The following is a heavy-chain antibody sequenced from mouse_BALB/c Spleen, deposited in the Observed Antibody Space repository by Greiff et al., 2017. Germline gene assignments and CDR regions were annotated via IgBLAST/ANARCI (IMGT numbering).Heavy chain of an antibody. CDR1: GFSLTSYG. CDR2: IWAGGST. Sequence: VQRVESGPGLVAPSQSLSITCTVSGFSLTSYGVHWVRQPPGKGLEWLGVIWAGGSTNYNSALMSRLSISKDNSKSQVFLKMNSLQTDDTAMYYCARDREGITTVGYFDVWGAGTTVTVSS. CDR3: ARDREGITTVGYFDV. D-gene: IGHD1-1*01. V-gene: IGHV2-9*02. J-gene: IGHJ1*01.